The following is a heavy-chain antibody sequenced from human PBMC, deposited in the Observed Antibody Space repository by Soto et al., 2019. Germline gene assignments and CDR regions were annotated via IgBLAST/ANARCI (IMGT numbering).Heavy chain of an antibody. CDR3: AKEPKWSGGATTILGSGAFDI. D-gene: IGHD3-3*01. CDR1: GFTFSSYA. CDR2: ISGSGGST. Sequence: PGGFLRLSCAASGFTFSSYAMSWVRQAPGKGLEWVSAISGSGGSTYYADSVKGRFTISRDNSKNTLYLQMNSLRAEDTAVYYCAKEPKWSGGATTILGSGAFDIWGQGTMVTVS. J-gene: IGHJ3*02. V-gene: IGHV3-23*01.